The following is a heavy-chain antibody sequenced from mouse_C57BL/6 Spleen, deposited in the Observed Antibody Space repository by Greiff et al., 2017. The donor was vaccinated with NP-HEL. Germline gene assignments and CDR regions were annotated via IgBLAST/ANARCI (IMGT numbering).Heavy chain of an antibody. Sequence: QVQLQQPGAELVRPGSSVKLSCKASGYTFTSYWMHWVKQRPIQGLEWIGNIDPSDSETHYNQKFKDKATLTVDKSSSTAYMQLSSLTSEDSALYYCARGENDGYSPWFAYWGQGTLVTVSA. J-gene: IGHJ3*01. CDR2: IDPSDSET. CDR1: GYTFTSYW. V-gene: IGHV1-52*01. CDR3: ARGENDGYSPWFAY. D-gene: IGHD2-3*01.